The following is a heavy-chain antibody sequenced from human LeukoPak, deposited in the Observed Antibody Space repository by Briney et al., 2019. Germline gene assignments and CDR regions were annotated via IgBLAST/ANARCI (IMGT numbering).Heavy chain of an antibody. V-gene: IGHV1-69*01. J-gene: IGHJ3*02. Sequence: SVKVSCKASGGTFSSYAISWVRQAPGQGLEWMGGIIPIFGTANYAQKFQGRVTITADESTSTAYMELSSLRSEDTAVYYCARAIHEVQDAFDIWGQGTMVTVSS. CDR3: ARAIHEVQDAFDI. CDR2: IIPIFGTA. CDR1: GGTFSSYA. D-gene: IGHD1-1*01.